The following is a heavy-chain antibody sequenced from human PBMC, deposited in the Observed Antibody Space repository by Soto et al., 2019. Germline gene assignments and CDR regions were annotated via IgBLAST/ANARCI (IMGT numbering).Heavy chain of an antibody. J-gene: IGHJ6*04. CDR3: ARGFVPVAMLDV. Sequence: KASETLSLTCAVYGGSFSDYYWSWIRQPPGKGLEWIGEINHSGSTNYNPSLKSRVTISVDTSKNQFSLKLTSVTAADSAVYYCARGFVPVAMLDVWGKGTTVTVSS. CDR2: INHSGST. CDR1: GGSFSDYY. V-gene: IGHV4-34*01. D-gene: IGHD2-2*01.